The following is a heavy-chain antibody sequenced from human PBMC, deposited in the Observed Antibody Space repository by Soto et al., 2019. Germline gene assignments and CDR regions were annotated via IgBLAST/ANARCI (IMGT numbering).Heavy chain of an antibody. V-gene: IGHV4-30-4*01. Sequence: QVQLQQSGPGLVKPPQTLSLTCTVSGGSVTSGDYYWSWIRQPPGKGLEWIGSIYYTGITYYNPSLKSRVTMSVDPPKNQFSLKLTSVTAADTAVYYCARGTIRSYGSYGNAFDVWGQGTMVTVSS. CDR3: ARGTIRSYGSYGNAFDV. D-gene: IGHD4-17*01. CDR2: IYYTGIT. CDR1: GGSVTSGDYY. J-gene: IGHJ3*01.